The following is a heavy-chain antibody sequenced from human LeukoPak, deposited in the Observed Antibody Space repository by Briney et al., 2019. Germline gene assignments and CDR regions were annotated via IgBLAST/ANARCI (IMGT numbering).Heavy chain of an antibody. CDR3: SRDSLSSCGGDCYSGLDV. D-gene: IGHD2-21*02. CDR2: IRYDGSNK. V-gene: IGHV3-33*01. CDR1: GFPFSSYG. Sequence: PGGSLRLSCAASGFPFSSYGMHWVRQAPGKGLEWVAVIRYDGSNKYYADSVKGRFTISRDNAKNTLYLQMNSLRAEDTAVYYCSRDSLSSCGGDCYSGLDVWGQGTTVTVSS. J-gene: IGHJ6*02.